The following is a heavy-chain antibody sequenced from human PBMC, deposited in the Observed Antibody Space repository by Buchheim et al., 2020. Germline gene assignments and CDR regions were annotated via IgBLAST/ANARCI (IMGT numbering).Heavy chain of an antibody. V-gene: IGHV3-74*01. D-gene: IGHD4-17*01. Sequence: EVQLVESGGGLVQPGGSLRLSCAASGFIFSSNRMHWVRQAPGKGLVWVSRINSDGSSVFYADSVKGRFTISRDNAKNTLYLKMNSLRAEDTAVYYCARGGDDYGDYYGLDVWGQGTT. CDR1: GFIFSSNR. CDR3: ARGGDDYGDYYGLDV. J-gene: IGHJ6*02. CDR2: INSDGSSV.